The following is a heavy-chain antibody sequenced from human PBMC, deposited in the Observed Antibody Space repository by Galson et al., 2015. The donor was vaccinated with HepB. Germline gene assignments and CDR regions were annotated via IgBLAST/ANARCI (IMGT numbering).Heavy chain of an antibody. CDR3: TTDQLITFGGVIVAIDY. Sequence: SLRLSCAASGFTFSNAWMSWVRQAPGKGLEWVSRIKSKTDGGTTDYAAPVKGRFTISRDDSKNTLYLQMNSLKTEDTAVYYCTTDQLITFGGVIVAIDYWGQGTLVTVSS. CDR1: GFTFSNAW. CDR2: IKSKTDGGTT. V-gene: IGHV3-15*01. J-gene: IGHJ4*02. D-gene: IGHD3-16*02.